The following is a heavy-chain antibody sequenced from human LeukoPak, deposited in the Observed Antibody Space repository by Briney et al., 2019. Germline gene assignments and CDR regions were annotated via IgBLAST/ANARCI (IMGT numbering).Heavy chain of an antibody. CDR1: GFTFSDAW. J-gene: IGHJ4*02. V-gene: IGHV3-15*01. Sequence: GWALRLSGAASGFTFSDAWMTWVRQARGKGLEWVGRIKTNGEHGTVDYATPVKDRFTISRDDSKNTLYLQMNSLKIEDTAMYYCMSDLDNWGQGTLVTVSS. CDR2: IKTNGEHGTV. CDR3: MSDLDN.